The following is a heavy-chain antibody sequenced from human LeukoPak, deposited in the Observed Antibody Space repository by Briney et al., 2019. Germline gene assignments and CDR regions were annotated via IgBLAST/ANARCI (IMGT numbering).Heavy chain of an antibody. Sequence: GGSLRLSCAASGFTFSSHWMSWVRQAPGKGLERVANIREDGSEKYYVDSVKGRFTISRDNAKNSLFLQMNSLRAEDTAVYYCARDSRYSRGVGDFDYWGQGTLVIVSS. D-gene: IGHD5-18*01. V-gene: IGHV3-7*03. CDR1: GFTFSSHW. CDR2: IREDGSEK. J-gene: IGHJ4*02. CDR3: ARDSRYSRGVGDFDY.